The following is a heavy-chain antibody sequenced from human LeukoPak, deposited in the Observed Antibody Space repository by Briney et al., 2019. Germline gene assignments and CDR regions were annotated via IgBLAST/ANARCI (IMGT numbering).Heavy chain of an antibody. CDR3: ARVAYCAGDCHHMDS. CDR2: LNPNSGNT. V-gene: IGHV1-8*03. D-gene: IGHD2-21*02. J-gene: IGHJ5*01. CDR1: GYTFTSYD. Sequence: ASVKVSCKASGYTFTSYDINWVRQTTGQGLEWMGWLNPNSGNTGYAQKFQGRVTITRDTSINTAYMELSSLRSEDTAVYYCARVAYCAGDCHHMDSWGQGTLVSVSS.